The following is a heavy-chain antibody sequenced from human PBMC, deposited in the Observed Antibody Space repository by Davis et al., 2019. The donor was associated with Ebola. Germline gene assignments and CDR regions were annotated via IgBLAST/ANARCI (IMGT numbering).Heavy chain of an antibody. CDR2: INHSGST. J-gene: IGHJ4*02. CDR3: ARASIVPYFDY. D-gene: IGHD2-2*01. CDR1: GGSFSGYY. Sequence: SETLSLTCAVYGGSFSGYYWSWIRQLPGKGLEWIGEINHSGSTNYNPSLKSRVTISVDTSKNQFSLKLSSVTAADTAVYYCARASIVPYFDYWGQGTLVTVSS. V-gene: IGHV4-34*01.